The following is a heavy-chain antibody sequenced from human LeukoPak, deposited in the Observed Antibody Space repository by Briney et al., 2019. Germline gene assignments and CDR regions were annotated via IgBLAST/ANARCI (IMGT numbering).Heavy chain of an antibody. Sequence: GGSLRLSCAASGFTFSSYEMNWVRQAPGKGLEWVSYISSSGSTIYYADSVKGRFTISRDNAKNSLYLQMNSLRAEDTALYYCARAVSSGLLNPAYAFDIWGQGTMVTVSS. J-gene: IGHJ3*02. V-gene: IGHV3-48*03. CDR3: ARAVSSGLLNPAYAFDI. CDR2: ISSSGSTI. D-gene: IGHD3-22*01. CDR1: GFTFSSYE.